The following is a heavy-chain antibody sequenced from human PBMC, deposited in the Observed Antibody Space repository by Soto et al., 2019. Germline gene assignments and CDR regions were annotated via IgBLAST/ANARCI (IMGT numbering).Heavy chain of an antibody. Sequence: GGSLRLSCAASGFTFSSYAMHWVRQAPGKGLEWVAVISYDGSNKYYADSVKGRFTISRDNSKNTLYLQMNSLRAEDTAVYYCSVWDSGYDNPVSPPFDYWGQGTLVTVSS. V-gene: IGHV3-30-3*01. CDR1: GFTFSSYA. CDR3: SVWDSGYDNPVSPPFDY. J-gene: IGHJ4*02. D-gene: IGHD5-12*01. CDR2: ISYDGSNK.